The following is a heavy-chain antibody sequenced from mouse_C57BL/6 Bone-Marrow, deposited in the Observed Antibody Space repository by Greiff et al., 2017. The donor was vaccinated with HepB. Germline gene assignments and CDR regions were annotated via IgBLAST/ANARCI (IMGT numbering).Heavy chain of an antibody. CDR1: GYTFTDYN. CDR3: AREGNWVPWYFDV. J-gene: IGHJ1*03. CDR2: INPNNGGT. V-gene: IGHV1-18*01. D-gene: IGHD4-1*01. Sequence: VQLKESGPELVKPGASVKIPCKASGYTFTDYNMDWVKQSHGKSLEWIGDINPNNGGTIYNQKFKGKATLTVDKSSSTAYMELRSLTSEDTAVYYCAREGNWVPWYFDVWGTGTTVTVSS.